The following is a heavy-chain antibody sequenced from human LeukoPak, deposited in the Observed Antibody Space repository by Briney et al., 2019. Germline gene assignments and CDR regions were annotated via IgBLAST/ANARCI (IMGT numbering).Heavy chain of an antibody. J-gene: IGHJ5*02. Sequence: GASVKVSCKASGYTFTSYDINWVRQATGQGLEWMGRMNPNSGNTGYAQKFQGRVTMTRNTSISTAYMELSSLRSEDTAVYYCARDGAAAGTGGWFDPWGQGTLVTVSS. CDR3: ARDGAAAGTGGWFDP. D-gene: IGHD6-13*01. V-gene: IGHV1-8*01. CDR2: MNPNSGNT. CDR1: GYTFTSYD.